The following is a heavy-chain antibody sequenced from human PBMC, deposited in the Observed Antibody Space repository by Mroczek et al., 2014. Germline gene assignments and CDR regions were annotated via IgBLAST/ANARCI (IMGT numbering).Heavy chain of an antibody. V-gene: IGHV3-21*01. J-gene: IGHJ4*02. CDR3: ARAVVPAATKDY. CDR2: ISSSSSYI. D-gene: IGHD2-2*01. Sequence: VQLVQSGGGLVKPGGSLRLSCAASGFTFSSYSMNWVRQAPGKGLEWVSSISSSSSYIYYADSVKGRFTISRDNAKNSLYLQMNSLRAEDTAVYYCARAVVPAATKDYWGQGTLVTVSS. CDR1: GFTFSSYS.